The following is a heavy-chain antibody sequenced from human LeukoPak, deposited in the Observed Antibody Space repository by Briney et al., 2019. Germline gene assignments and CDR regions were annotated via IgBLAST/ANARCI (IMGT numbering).Heavy chain of an antibody. D-gene: IGHD3-9*01. V-gene: IGHV1-46*01. J-gene: IGHJ4*02. Sequence: ASVKVSCKASGYTFTSYYTHWVRQAPGQGLEWMGIIKPSGGSTLYAQKFQGRVTVTSDMSTSTVYVELSSLRSEDTAVYYCARGALYDILTGYPFDYWGQGTLVTVSS. CDR3: ARGALYDILTGYPFDY. CDR2: IKPSGGST. CDR1: GYTFTSYY.